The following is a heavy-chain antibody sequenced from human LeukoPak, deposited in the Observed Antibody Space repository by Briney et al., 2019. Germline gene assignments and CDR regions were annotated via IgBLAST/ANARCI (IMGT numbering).Heavy chain of an antibody. CDR2: ISWNSGSI. V-gene: IGHV3-9*01. Sequence: GGSLRLSCAASGFTRDDYAMHLVRQAPGKGLEWVSGISWNSGSIGYADPVKGRFTISRDNAKNSLCLQMNSLRAEDTALYYCAKDTVTTSEAIDYWGQGTLVTVSS. J-gene: IGHJ4*02. D-gene: IGHD4-17*01. CDR3: AKDTVTTSEAIDY. CDR1: GFTRDDYA.